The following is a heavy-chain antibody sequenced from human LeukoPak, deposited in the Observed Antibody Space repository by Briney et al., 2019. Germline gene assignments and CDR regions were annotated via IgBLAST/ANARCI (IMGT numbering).Heavy chain of an antibody. CDR1: GFTFSNYS. CDR2: INHSGST. CDR3: ARHPRYDSSGNHSPYYFDH. J-gene: IGHJ4*02. D-gene: IGHD3-22*01. Sequence: GSLRLSCAASGFTFSNYSMNWVRQAPGKGLEWIGEINHSGSTNYNPSLKSRVSISVDTSKNQFSLKLSSVSAADTAAYFCARHPRYDSSGNHSPYYFDHWGQGTLVTVSS. V-gene: IGHV4-34*01.